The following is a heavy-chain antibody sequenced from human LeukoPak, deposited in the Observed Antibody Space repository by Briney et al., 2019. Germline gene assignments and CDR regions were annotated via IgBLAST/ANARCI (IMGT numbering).Heavy chain of an antibody. CDR3: ARDHGYGSGSYWDY. CDR2: ISSSSSYI. J-gene: IGHJ4*02. CDR1: GFTFSSYS. Sequence: GGSLRPSCAASGFTFSSYSMNWVRQAPGKGLEWVSSISSSSSYIYYADSVKGRFTISRDNAKNSLYLQMNSLRAEDTAVYYCARDHGYGSGSYWDYWGQGTLVTVSS. V-gene: IGHV3-21*01. D-gene: IGHD3-10*01.